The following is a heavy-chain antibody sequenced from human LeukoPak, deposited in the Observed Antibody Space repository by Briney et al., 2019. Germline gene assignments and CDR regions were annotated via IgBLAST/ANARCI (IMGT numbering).Heavy chain of an antibody. Sequence: SETLSLTCTVSGGSISSGGYYWSWIRQPPGKGLEWIGYIYHSGSTYYNPSLKSRVTISVDRSKNQFSLKLSSVTAADTAVYYCASTWDSGSYYPPGYWGQGTLVTVSS. V-gene: IGHV4-30-2*01. D-gene: IGHD1-26*01. CDR2: IYHSGST. CDR1: GGSISSGGYY. J-gene: IGHJ4*02. CDR3: ASTWDSGSYYPPGY.